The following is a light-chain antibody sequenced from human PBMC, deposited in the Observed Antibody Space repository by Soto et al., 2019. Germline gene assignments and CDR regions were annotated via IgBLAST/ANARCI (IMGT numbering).Light chain of an antibody. CDR3: QQLNSYPLT. CDR1: QGISSH. J-gene: IGKJ4*01. CDR2: AAS. V-gene: IGKV1-9*01. Sequence: DIQLTQSPSLLSASVGDRVTITCRASQGISSHLAWYQQKSGKAPKLLMYAASTLKSGVPSRFSGSGSGTEFTLTISSLQPEDFATYYCQQLNSYPLTFGGGTKVEIK.